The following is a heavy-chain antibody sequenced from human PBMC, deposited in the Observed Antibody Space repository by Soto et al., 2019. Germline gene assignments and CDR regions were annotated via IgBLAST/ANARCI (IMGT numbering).Heavy chain of an antibody. CDR2: IYYSGST. D-gene: IGHD5-18*01. V-gene: IGHV4-31*03. J-gene: IGHJ4*02. Sequence: QVQLQESGPGLVKPSQTLSLTCTVSGGSISSGGYYWSWIRQHPGKGLEWNGYIYYSGSTYYIPSLKSRVTISVDRSKNRFSRKLCSVTAGNTAVYYCAREYGDTAMAFDYWGQGTLVTVSS. CDR1: GGSISSGGYY. CDR3: AREYGDTAMAFDY.